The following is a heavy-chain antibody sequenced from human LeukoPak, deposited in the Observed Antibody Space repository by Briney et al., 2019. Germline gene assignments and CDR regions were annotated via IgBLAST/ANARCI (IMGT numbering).Heavy chain of an antibody. J-gene: IGHJ4*02. CDR3: ARTRVAGFDY. CDR2: ISYDGSNK. Sequence: GGSLRLSCAASGFTFSSYAMHWVRQAPGKGLEWVAVISYDGSNKYYADFVKGRFTISRDNSKNTLYLQMNSLRAEDTAVYYYARTRVAGFDYWGQGTLVTVSS. V-gene: IGHV3-30-3*01. D-gene: IGHD6-19*01. CDR1: GFTFSSYA.